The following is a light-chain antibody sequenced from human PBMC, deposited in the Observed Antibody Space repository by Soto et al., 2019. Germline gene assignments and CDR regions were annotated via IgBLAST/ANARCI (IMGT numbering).Light chain of an antibody. Sequence: EIVMTQSPATLSVSPGERATLSCRASQSVSSNLAWYQQKPGQAPRLLIYGASTRATGLPARFSGSGSGTEFTLTISSLQSEDFAVYYCQQYNNWPTWTFGQGTKVDSK. CDR1: QSVSSN. V-gene: IGKV3-15*01. CDR2: GAS. CDR3: QQYNNWPTWT. J-gene: IGKJ1*01.